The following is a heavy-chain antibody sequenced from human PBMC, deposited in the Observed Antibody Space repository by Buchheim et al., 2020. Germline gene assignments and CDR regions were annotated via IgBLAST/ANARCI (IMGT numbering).Heavy chain of an antibody. V-gene: IGHV3-74*01. CDR3: ARDEGSGTYVRGFDS. J-gene: IGHJ4*02. CDR2: ISSDGSNI. D-gene: IGHD1-26*01. CDR1: GFTLNSYW. Sequence: EVQLVESGGGLLQPGGSLRLSCVASGFTLNSYWMYWVRQAPGKGLVCVSRISSDGSNIYYADSVKGRFTISRDDAKNILYLQMNSLTAADTAVYYCARDEGSGTYVRGFDSWGQGAL.